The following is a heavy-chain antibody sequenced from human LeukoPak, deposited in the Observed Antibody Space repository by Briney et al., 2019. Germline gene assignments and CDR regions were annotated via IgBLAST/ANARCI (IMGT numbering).Heavy chain of an antibody. CDR1: GYTFTSYY. CDR2: INPSGGST. CDR3: ARGCYRYSSSPRTCYYYMDV. J-gene: IGHJ6*03. D-gene: IGHD6-6*01. V-gene: IGHV1-46*01. Sequence: ASVKVSCKASGYTFTSYYMHWVRQAPGQGLEWMGIINPSGGSTSYAQKFQGRVTMTRDMSTSTVYMELSSLRSEDTAVYYCARGCYRYSSSPRTCYYYMDVWGKGTTVTVSS.